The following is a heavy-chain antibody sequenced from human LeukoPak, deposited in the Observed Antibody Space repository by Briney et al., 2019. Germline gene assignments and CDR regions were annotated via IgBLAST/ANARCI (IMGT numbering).Heavy chain of an antibody. CDR3: AREGLGGDFNLYYFDY. CDR2: ISSNGGST. Sequence: GGSLRLSCAASGFTFSSYAMHWVRQAPGKGLEYVSAISSNGGSTYYANSVKGGFTISRDNSKNTLYLQMGSQRAEDMAVYYCAREGLGGDFNLYYFDYWGQGTLVTVSS. D-gene: IGHD2-21*02. V-gene: IGHV3-64*01. J-gene: IGHJ4*02. CDR1: GFTFSSYA.